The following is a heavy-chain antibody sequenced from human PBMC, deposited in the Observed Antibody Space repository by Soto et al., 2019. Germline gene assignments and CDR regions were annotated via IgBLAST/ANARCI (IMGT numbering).Heavy chain of an antibody. CDR2: IYSGGST. D-gene: IGHD2-15*01. V-gene: IGHV3-66*01. CDR3: ATAKLLLPWLFDY. CDR1: GFTVSSNY. Sequence: GGSLSLSCAASGFTVSSNYMTWVRQAPGKGLEWVSVIYSGGSTNYADSVKGRFTISRDDSKNTLFLQMNSLRAEDTAVYYCATAKLLLPWLFDYWGQGTLVTVSS. J-gene: IGHJ4*02.